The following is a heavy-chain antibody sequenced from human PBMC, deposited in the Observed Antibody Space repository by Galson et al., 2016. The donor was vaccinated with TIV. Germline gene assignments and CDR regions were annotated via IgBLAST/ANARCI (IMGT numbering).Heavy chain of an antibody. Sequence: LSCAASGFTFGVYVMTWVRQAPGKGLEWMSNISGSGGSVSYADSVKGRFTISRDNSKNTLYLQMNGLRADDTAVYYCAKSGTNLIDYWGQGTLVSVFS. CDR2: ISGSGGSV. CDR3: AKSGTNLIDY. J-gene: IGHJ4*02. V-gene: IGHV3-23*01. D-gene: IGHD1-14*01. CDR1: GFTFGVYV.